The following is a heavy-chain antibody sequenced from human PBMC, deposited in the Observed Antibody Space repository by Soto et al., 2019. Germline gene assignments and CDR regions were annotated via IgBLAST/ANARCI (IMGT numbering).Heavy chain of an antibody. D-gene: IGHD3-22*01. J-gene: IGHJ4*02. CDR3: VRGGYFFND. CDR2: IKPDGSEK. V-gene: IGHV3-7*01. CDR1: GFPLSTYW. Sequence: EVQLVDSGGDLVQPGESLRLSCAASGFPLSTYWMSWVRQAPGKGLEWVANIKPDGSEKYYVDSVKGRFTISRDNAKTSLYLQMNSLRAEDSALYFCVRGGYFFNDWGQGTLVTVSS.